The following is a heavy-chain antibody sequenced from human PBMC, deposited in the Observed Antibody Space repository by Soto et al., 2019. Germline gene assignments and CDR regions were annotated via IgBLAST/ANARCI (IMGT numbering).Heavy chain of an antibody. CDR2: IWYDGSNK. CDR3: ARDAVPGVVNWSDP. J-gene: IGHJ5*02. CDR1: GFTFSSYG. D-gene: IGHD2-15*01. V-gene: IGHV3-33*01. Sequence: GGSLRLSCAASGFTFSSYGMHWVRQAPGKGLEWVAVIWYDGSNKYYADSVKGRFTISRDNSKNTLYLQMNSLRAEDTAVYYCARDAVPGVVNWSDPWGKGTLVTVSS.